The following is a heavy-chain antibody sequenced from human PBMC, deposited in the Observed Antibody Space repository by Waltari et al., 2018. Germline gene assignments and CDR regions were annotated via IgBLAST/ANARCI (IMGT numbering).Heavy chain of an antibody. CDR2: IYYSGST. CDR3: ARMVAGTALFDY. D-gene: IGHD6-19*01. CDR1: GGSISSHY. Sequence: QVQLQESGPGLVKPSETLSLTCTVSGGSISSHYWSWIRQPPGKGLEWIGYIYYSGSTNYNPSLKIRVTLSVDTSKNQFSLKLGSVTAADTAVYYCARMVAGTALFDYWGQGTLVTVSS. V-gene: IGHV4-59*11. J-gene: IGHJ4*02.